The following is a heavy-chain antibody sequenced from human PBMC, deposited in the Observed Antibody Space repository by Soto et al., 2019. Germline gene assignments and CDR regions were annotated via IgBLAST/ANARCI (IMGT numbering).Heavy chain of an antibody. CDR1: GGSISSSSYY. J-gene: IGHJ4*02. V-gene: IGHV4-39*01. CDR3: ARHYGSGSSFDY. CDR2: IYYSGST. D-gene: IGHD3-10*01. Sequence: SETLSLTCTVSGGSISSSSYYWGWIRQPPGKGLEWIGSIYYSGSTYYNPSLKSRVTISVDTSKNQFSLKLSSVTAADTAVYYCARHYGSGSSFDYWGQGTLVTVS.